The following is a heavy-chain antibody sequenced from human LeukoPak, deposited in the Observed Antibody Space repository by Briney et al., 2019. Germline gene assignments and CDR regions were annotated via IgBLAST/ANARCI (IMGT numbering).Heavy chain of an antibody. J-gene: IGHJ4*02. CDR1: GGSFSGYY. CDR2: INHSGST. CDR3: ARGARWLRAIDY. D-gene: IGHD3-16*01. V-gene: IGHV4-34*01. Sequence: KSSETLSFTCAVYGGSFSGYYWSWIRQPPGKGLEWIGEINHSGSTNYNPSLKSRVAISVDTSKNQFSLKLSSVTAADTAVYYCARGARWLRAIDYWGQGTLVTVSS.